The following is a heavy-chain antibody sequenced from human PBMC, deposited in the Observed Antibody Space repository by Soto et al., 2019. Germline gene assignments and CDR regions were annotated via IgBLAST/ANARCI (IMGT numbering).Heavy chain of an antibody. CDR3: ELGGSYYQYYCYGMDV. V-gene: IGHV5-51*01. CDR1: GYSFTSYW. D-gene: IGHD1-26*01. CDR2: IYPGDSGT. J-gene: IGHJ6*02. Sequence: PGKSLKISCKGSGYSFTSYWIGWVRQMPGKGLEWMGIIYPGDSGTRYSPSFQGQVTISADKSISTAYLQWSSLKASDTAMYYCELGGSYYQYYCYGMDVCRQLSTVPVCS.